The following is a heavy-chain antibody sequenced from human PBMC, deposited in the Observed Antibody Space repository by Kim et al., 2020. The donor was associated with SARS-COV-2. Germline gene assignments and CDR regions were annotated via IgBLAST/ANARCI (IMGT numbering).Heavy chain of an antibody. V-gene: IGHV3-49*04. CDR1: GFSFAEYA. D-gene: IGHD3-10*01. J-gene: IGHJ4*02. Sequence: GGSLRLSCTGSGFSFAEYAMSWVRQAPGKGLEWVGFIRRKDYGGTTEYAASVKGRFTISRDDSKSIAYLKMNSLKTEDTAMYYCTRGGSERPPNDYWGQGTLVTVSS. CDR3: TRGGSERPPNDY. CDR2: IRRKDYGGTT.